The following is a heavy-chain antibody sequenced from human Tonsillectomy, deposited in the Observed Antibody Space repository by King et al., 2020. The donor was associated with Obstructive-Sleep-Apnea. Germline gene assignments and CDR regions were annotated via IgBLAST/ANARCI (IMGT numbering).Heavy chain of an antibody. Sequence: LQLQESGPGLVKPSETLSLTCTVSGGSISSSSYYWGWIRQPPGKGLEWIESIYYSGSTYYNPSLKSRVTILVDTSKSQFSLKRSSVTAADTAVYYCARGGGLDYRGQGTLVTVSS. D-gene: IGHD1-26*01. CDR3: ARGGGLDY. J-gene: IGHJ4*02. V-gene: IGHV4-39*07. CDR1: GGSISSSSYY. CDR2: IYYSGST.